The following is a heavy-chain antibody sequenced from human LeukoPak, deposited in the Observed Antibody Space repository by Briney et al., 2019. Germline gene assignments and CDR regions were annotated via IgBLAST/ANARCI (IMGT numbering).Heavy chain of an antibody. V-gene: IGHV5-51*01. J-gene: IGHJ4*02. CDR2: IYPGDSDT. CDR3: ARLAKARKDGYNFGFDY. CDR1: GYNFNNYW. D-gene: IGHD5-24*01. Sequence: GESLKISCKGSGYNFNNYWIGWVRQMPGKGPEWMGIIYPGDSDTRNSPSFQGQVIISADKSISTAYLQWSSLKASDTATYYCARLAKARKDGYNFGFDYWGQGTLVTVSS.